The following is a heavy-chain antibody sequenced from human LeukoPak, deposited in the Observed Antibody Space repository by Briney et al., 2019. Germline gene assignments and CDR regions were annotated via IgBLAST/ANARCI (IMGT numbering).Heavy chain of an antibody. CDR3: ATGYTMIVVVDAFDI. CDR1: GYTFTGYY. CDR2: INPNSGGT. V-gene: IGHV1-2*02. D-gene: IGHD3-22*01. J-gene: IGHJ3*02. Sequence: ASVKVSCKASGYTFTGYYMHWVRQAPGQGLEWMGWINPNSGGTNYAQKFQGRVTMTRDTSISTAYMELSRLRSEDTAVYYCATGYTMIVVVDAFDIWGQGTMVTVSS.